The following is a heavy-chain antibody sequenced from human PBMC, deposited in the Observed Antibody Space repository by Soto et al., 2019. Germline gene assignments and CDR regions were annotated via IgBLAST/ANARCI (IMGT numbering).Heavy chain of an antibody. CDR3: ARDLYYYDTSGPPGD. CDR2: INGGNGNT. CDR1: GYTFISYA. D-gene: IGHD3-22*01. Sequence: QVQLVQSGAEEKKPGASVKVSCKTSGYTFISYAMHWVRQAPGQRLEWMGWINGGNGNTKYAQKFQGRITITRDTSASTAYMELSSLRSEDTAVYYCARDLYYYDTSGPPGDWGQGTLVTVSS. J-gene: IGHJ4*02. V-gene: IGHV1-3*05.